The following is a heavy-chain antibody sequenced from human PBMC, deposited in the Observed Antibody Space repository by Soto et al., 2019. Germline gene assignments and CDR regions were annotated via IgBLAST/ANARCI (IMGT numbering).Heavy chain of an antibody. CDR2: IYHSGST. J-gene: IGHJ5*02. Sequence: QVQLQESGPGLVKPSGTLSLTCAVSGGSISSSNWWSWVRQPPGKGLEWIGEIYHSGSTNYNPSRKRRATISVDKSKNQFSLKLSSVTAADTAVYYCVAVLRFLEWLPTPNWFDPWGQGTLVTVSS. D-gene: IGHD3-3*01. CDR3: VAVLRFLEWLPTPNWFDP. CDR1: GGSISSSNW. V-gene: IGHV4-4*02.